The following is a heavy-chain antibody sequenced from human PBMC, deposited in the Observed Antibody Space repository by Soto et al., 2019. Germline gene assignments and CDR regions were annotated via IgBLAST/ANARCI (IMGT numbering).Heavy chain of an antibody. CDR1: GFTFRSYS. D-gene: IGHD2-15*01. CDR3: TVGLLPHYYSYYMDV. Sequence: EVQLVESGGGLVKPGGSLRLSCAASGFTFRSYSVNWVRQAPGKGLEWVSSISSSSSYIYYADSVKGRFTISRDNAKNLLYLQMNSLRAEDTAVYYCTVGLLPHYYSYYMDVWGKGTTVTVSS. CDR2: ISSSSSYI. V-gene: IGHV3-21*06. J-gene: IGHJ6*03.